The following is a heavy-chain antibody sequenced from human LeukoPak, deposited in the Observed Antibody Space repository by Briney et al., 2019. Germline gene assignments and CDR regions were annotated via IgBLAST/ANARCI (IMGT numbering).Heavy chain of an antibody. CDR1: GGSISSYY. Sequence: SETLSLTCTVSGGSISSYYWSWIRQPPGKGLEWIGYIYTSGSTNYNPSLKSRVTISVDTSKNQFSLKLSSVTAADTAVYYCARLNPGYYSSGSYPFFDYWGQGTLVTVSS. CDR3: ARLNPGYYSSGSYPFFDY. J-gene: IGHJ4*02. V-gene: IGHV4-4*09. D-gene: IGHD3-10*01. CDR2: IYTSGST.